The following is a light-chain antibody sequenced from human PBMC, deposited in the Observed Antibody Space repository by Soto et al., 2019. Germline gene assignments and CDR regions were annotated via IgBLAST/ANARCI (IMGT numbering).Light chain of an antibody. CDR3: SSYTSSSSLV. Sequence: QSVLTQPASVSGSPGQSITISCTGTSSDVGGYNYVSWYQQHPGKAPELMIYEVSNRPSGVSSRFSGSKSGNTASLTISGLQAEDEADYYCSSYTSSSSLVFGSGTKVTVL. CDR2: EVS. J-gene: IGLJ1*01. V-gene: IGLV2-14*01. CDR1: SSDVGGYNY.